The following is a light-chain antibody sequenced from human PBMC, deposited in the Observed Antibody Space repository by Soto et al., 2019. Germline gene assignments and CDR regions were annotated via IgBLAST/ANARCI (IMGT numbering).Light chain of an antibody. Sequence: QSVLTQPPSASGSPGQSVTISCTGPSXDFGDYNYVSWYQHHPGKAPKLMIYEVSKRPSGVPDRFSGSKSGNTASLTVSGLQAEDEADYYCSSYVGSNDVFGTGTKFTVL. CDR2: EVS. CDR3: SSYVGSNDV. V-gene: IGLV2-8*01. CDR1: SXDFGDYNY. J-gene: IGLJ1*01.